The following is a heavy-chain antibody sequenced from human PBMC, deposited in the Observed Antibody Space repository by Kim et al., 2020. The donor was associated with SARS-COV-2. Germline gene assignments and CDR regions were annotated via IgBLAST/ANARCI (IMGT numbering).Heavy chain of an antibody. J-gene: IGHJ4*02. Sequence: LKSRVTISVDTSKNQFSLKLSSVTAADTAVYYCARALWGSGWESMYYFDYWGQGTLVTVSS. D-gene: IGHD6-19*01. V-gene: IGHV4-59*01. CDR3: ARALWGSGWESMYYFDY.